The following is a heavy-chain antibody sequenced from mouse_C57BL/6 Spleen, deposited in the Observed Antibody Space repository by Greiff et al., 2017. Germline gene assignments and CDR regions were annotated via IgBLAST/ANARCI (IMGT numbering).Heavy chain of an antibody. CDR3: ARRIIITTVVATDWYFDG. Sequence: DVQLQEPGPGLAKPSQTLSLTCSVTGYSITSDYWNWIRKFPGNKLEYMRYISYSGSTYYNPSLKSRISITRDTSKNQYYLRLNSVTTEDTATYYCARRIIITTVVATDWYFDGWGTGTTVTVSS. V-gene: IGHV3-8*01. D-gene: IGHD1-1*01. CDR1: GYSITSDY. CDR2: ISYSGST. J-gene: IGHJ1*03.